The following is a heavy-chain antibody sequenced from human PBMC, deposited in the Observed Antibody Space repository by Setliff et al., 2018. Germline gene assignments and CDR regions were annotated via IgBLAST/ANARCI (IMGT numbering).Heavy chain of an antibody. D-gene: IGHD3-3*01. V-gene: IGHV1-46*01. CDR3: ARVPRLEWLLPTFDS. J-gene: IGHJ4*02. CDR1: GYTFPNYY. CDR2: INPASGST. Sequence: ASVKVSCKASGYTFPNYYLHWVRQAPGQGLEWMGQINPASGSTTYAQKFQGRVTMTRDTSTSAVFLELSSLRSDDTAVYYCARVPRLEWLLPTFDSWGQGTLVTVSS.